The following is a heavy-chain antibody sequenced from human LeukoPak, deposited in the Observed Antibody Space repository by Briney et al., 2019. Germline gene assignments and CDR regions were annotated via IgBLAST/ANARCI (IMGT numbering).Heavy chain of an antibody. V-gene: IGHV4-59*01. D-gene: IGHD3-10*01. Sequence: SETLSLTCTVSGGSISSYYWSWIRQPPGKGLEWIGYIYYSGSTNYNPSLKSRVSMSVDTSRNQFSLKLSSVTAADTAVYYCARVEEGYGSGRRENYYYYYMDVWGKGTTVTISS. CDR3: ARVEEGYGSGRRENYYYYYMDV. CDR1: GGSISSYY. J-gene: IGHJ6*03. CDR2: IYYSGST.